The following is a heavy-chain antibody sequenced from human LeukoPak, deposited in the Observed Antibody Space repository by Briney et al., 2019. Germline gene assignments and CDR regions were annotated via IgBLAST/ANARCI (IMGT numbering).Heavy chain of an antibody. D-gene: IGHD1/OR15-1a*01. CDR3: STVEHF. Sequence: GGSLRLSCSASGLTLSGYWMHWVRQIPGKGLVWVSRIDSDGSVTSYAGSVKGRFTISRDDVKNMLYLQINSLRVEDTGLYYCSTVEHFWGQGTLVTVSS. CDR1: GLTLSGYW. J-gene: IGHJ4*02. V-gene: IGHV3-74*01. CDR2: IDSDGSVT.